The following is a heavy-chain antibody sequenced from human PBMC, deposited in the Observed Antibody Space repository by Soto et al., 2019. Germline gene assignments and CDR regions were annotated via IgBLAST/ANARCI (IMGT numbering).Heavy chain of an antibody. V-gene: IGHV1-8*01. CDR1: GYTFTSYD. D-gene: IGHD2-8*01. CDR3: ARGYEANYMDV. Sequence: QVQLVQSGAAVTKPGASVKVSCKASGYTFTSYDINWVRQATGQGLEWMGWMNHNSGNTGYAQKFKRRVTMTRNTPTSTAYMELSSLRSEDTAVYYCARGYEANYMDVWGKGTTVTVSS. CDR2: MNHNSGNT. J-gene: IGHJ6*03.